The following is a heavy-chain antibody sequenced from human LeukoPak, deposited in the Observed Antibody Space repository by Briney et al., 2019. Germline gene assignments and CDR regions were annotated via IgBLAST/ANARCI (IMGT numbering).Heavy chain of an antibody. J-gene: IGHJ4*02. Sequence: PGGSLRLSCAASGFTFSSYAMNWVRQAPGKGLEWVSAISGSGGSTYYADSVKGRFTISRDNSKNTLYLQMNSLRAEDTAVYYCARAEDEEGPRRAGYFDYWGQGTLVTVSS. CDR3: ARAEDEEGPRRAGYFDY. V-gene: IGHV3-23*01. D-gene: IGHD2-15*01. CDR2: ISGSGGST. CDR1: GFTFSSYA.